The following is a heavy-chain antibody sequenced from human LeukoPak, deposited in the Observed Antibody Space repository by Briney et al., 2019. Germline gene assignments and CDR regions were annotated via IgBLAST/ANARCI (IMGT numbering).Heavy chain of an antibody. Sequence: GGSLRLSCAASGFTFSSYSMNWVRQAPGKGLEWVSAISSSSSYIYYADSVKGRFTISRDNAKNSLYLQMNNLRAEDTAVYYCARDDYGGLFDYWGQGTLVPVSS. D-gene: IGHD4-23*01. V-gene: IGHV3-21*01. CDR3: ARDDYGGLFDY. J-gene: IGHJ4*02. CDR2: ISSSSSYI. CDR1: GFTFSSYS.